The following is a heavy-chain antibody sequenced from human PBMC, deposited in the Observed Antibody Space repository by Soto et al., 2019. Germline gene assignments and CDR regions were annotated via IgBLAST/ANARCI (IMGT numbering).Heavy chain of an antibody. CDR1: GGSISSYY. J-gene: IGHJ6*02. CDR3: ASFFYGSGGPGGLCGMDV. CDR2: IYYSGST. D-gene: IGHD3-10*01. Sequence: SETLSLTCTVSGGSISSYYWSWIRQPPGKGLEWIGYIYYSGSTNYNPSLKSRVTISGDTSKNQFSLKLSSVTAADTAVYYCASFFYGSGGPGGLCGMDVWGQGTSVTVSS. V-gene: IGHV4-59*01.